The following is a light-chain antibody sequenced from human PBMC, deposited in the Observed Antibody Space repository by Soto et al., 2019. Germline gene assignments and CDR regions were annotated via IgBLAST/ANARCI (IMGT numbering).Light chain of an antibody. CDR1: SGHSSYA. CDR3: QVCDCSRDDRGDPTGDGWV. V-gene: IGLV4-69*01. J-gene: IGLJ3*02. Sequence: QLVLTQSPSASASLGASVKLTCTLSSGHSSYAIAWHQQQPEKGPRYLMKLNSDGSHSKGDGIPDRFSGSSSGAERYLTISSLQSEDEADYYCQVCDCSRDDRGDPTGDGWVFGGGTKLTVL. CDR2: LNSDGSH.